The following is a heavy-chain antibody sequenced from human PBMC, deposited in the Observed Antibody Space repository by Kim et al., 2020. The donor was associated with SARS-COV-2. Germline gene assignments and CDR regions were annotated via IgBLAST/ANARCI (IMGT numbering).Heavy chain of an antibody. J-gene: IGHJ4*02. CDR3: AKDRAAAAGTGQFDY. D-gene: IGHD6-13*01. Sequence: GGSLRLSCAASGFTFDSHDMAWVRQAPGKGLEWVSYISGSGYNKYYADAVKGRFTISRDSYQSTVYLQVNSLRGEDTAIYYCAKDRAAAAGTGQFDYWGQGSLVTVSS. CDR2: ISGSGYNK. V-gene: IGHV3-23*01. CDR1: GFTFDSHD.